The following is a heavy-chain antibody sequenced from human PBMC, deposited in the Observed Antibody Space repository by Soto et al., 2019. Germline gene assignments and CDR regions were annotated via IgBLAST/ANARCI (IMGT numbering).Heavy chain of an antibody. CDR1: GGSISSGVYS. D-gene: IGHD3-16*01. J-gene: IGHJ4*02. CDR2: IYHSGST. CDR3: ARVRFGGYFDY. Sequence: SETLSLTCAVSGGSISSGVYSWIWIRQPPGKGLEWIGYIYHSGSTYYNPSLKSRVTISVDRSKNQFSLKLSSVTAADTAVYYCARVRFGGYFDYWGQGTLVTVSS. V-gene: IGHV4-30-2*01.